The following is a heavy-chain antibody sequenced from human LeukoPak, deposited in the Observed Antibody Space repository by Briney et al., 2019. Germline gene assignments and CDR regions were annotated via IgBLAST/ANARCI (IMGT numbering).Heavy chain of an antibody. CDR2: ISHSGST. Sequence: SETLSLTCAVYGGSFSGYYWSWIRQPPGKGLEWIGEISHSGSTNYNPSLKSRVTISVDTSKNQFSLKLSSVTAADTAVYYCASEGNYYGSGSLDAFDIWGQGTMVTVSS. D-gene: IGHD3-10*01. CDR1: GGSFSGYY. V-gene: IGHV4-34*01. CDR3: ASEGNYYGSGSLDAFDI. J-gene: IGHJ3*02.